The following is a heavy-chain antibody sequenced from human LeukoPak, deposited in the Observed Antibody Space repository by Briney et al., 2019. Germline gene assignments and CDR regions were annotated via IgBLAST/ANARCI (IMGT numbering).Heavy chain of an antibody. V-gene: IGHV1-18*01. Sequence: GASVKVSCKASGYTFTSYGISWVRQAPGQGLEWIGEIIAYNGNTNYAQKLQGRVTMTTDTSTSTAYMELRSLRSDDTAVYYCARRPYSSGSYFYWGQGTLVTVSS. J-gene: IGHJ4*02. D-gene: IGHD1-26*01. CDR2: IIAYNGNT. CDR3: ARRPYSSGSYFY. CDR1: GYTFTSYG.